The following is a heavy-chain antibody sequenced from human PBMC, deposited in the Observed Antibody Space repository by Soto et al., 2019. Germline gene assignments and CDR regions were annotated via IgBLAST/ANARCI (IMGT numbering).Heavy chain of an antibody. V-gene: IGHV4-34*01. D-gene: IGHD3-9*01. Sequence: GKGLEWIGEINHSGSTNYNPSLKSRVTISVDTSKNQFSLKLSSVTAADTAVYYCARTPPDILTAYYYYMDVWGKGTTVTVSS. CDR3: ARTPPDILTAYYYYMDV. CDR2: INHSGST. J-gene: IGHJ6*03.